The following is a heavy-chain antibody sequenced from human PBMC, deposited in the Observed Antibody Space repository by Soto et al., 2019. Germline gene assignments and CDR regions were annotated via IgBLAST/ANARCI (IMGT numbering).Heavy chain of an antibody. V-gene: IGHV4-34*01. Sequence: SLTCAVYGGSFSGYYWSWIRQPPGKGLEWIGEINHSGSTNYNPSLKSRVTISVDTSKNQFSLKLSSVTAADTAVYYCARASPTIYYDFWSGYSGSYYFDYWGQGTLVTVSS. CDR2: INHSGST. D-gene: IGHD3-3*01. J-gene: IGHJ4*02. CDR3: ARASPTIYYDFWSGYSGSYYFDY. CDR1: GGSFSGYY.